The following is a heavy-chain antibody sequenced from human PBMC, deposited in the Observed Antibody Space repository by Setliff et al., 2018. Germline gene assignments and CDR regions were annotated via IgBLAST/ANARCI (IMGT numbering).Heavy chain of an antibody. Sequence: GASVKVSCKASGDTFRSYGISWVRQAPGQGLERMGGTIPMFGSTSYAQKFQGRVTIITDESTTTAYMELSSLGSEDTAVYYCVREGVDTRSSTDYRYYMDVWGKGTTVTVSS. CDR3: VREGVDTRSSTDYRYYMDV. CDR2: TIPMFGST. V-gene: IGHV1-69*05. J-gene: IGHJ6*03. CDR1: GDTFRSYG. D-gene: IGHD5-18*01.